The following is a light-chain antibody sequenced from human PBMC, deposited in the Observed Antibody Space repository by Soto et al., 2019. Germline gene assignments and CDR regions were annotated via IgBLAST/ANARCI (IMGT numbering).Light chain of an antibody. J-gene: IGKJ1*01. CDR2: GAS. V-gene: IGKV3-15*01. Sequence: EIVLTQSPATLSLSPGERATLSCRASQSIRNYLAWYQQKPGQAPRLLIYGASTRATGIPARFSGSGSGTEFTLTISSLQSEDFAVYYCQQYNNWPPWTFGQGTKGDIK. CDR1: QSIRNY. CDR3: QQYNNWPPWT.